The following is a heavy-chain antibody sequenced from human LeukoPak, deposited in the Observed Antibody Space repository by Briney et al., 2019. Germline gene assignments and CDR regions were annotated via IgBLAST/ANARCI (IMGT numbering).Heavy chain of an antibody. V-gene: IGHV3-48*04. CDR1: GFTFSSYS. Sequence: GGSLRLSCAASGFTFSSYSMNWIRQAPGKGLEWVSYISSSGSTIYYADSVKGRFTISRDNAKNSLYLQMNSLRAEDTAVYYCARDGGDIVATTGAFDIWGQGTMVTVSS. D-gene: IGHD5-12*01. CDR3: ARDGGDIVATTGAFDI. CDR2: ISSSGSTI. J-gene: IGHJ3*02.